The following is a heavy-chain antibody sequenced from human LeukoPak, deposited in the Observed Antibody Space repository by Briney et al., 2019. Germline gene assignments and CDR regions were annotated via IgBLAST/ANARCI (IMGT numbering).Heavy chain of an antibody. D-gene: IGHD2-15*01. CDR2: INSDGRST. CDR1: GFTFSSYW. CDR3: ASYCSGGSCHDFDY. Sequence: GSLRLSCAASGFTFSSYWMHWVRQAPGKGLVWVSRINSDGRSTNYADSVKGRFTISRDNAKNTLYLQMNSLRAEDTAVYYCASYCSGGSCHDFDYWGQGTLVTVSS. J-gene: IGHJ4*02. V-gene: IGHV3-74*01.